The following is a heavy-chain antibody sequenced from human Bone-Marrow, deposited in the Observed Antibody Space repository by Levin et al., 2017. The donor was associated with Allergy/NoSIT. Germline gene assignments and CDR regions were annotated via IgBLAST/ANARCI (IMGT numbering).Heavy chain of an antibody. J-gene: IGHJ4*02. CDR2: IRSKAYGGTT. V-gene: IGHV3-49*03. CDR1: GFTFGDYA. D-gene: IGHD2-2*01. Sequence: PGGSLRLSCTASGFTFGDYAMSWFRQAPGKGLEWVGFIRSKAYGGTTEYAASVKGRFTISRDDSKSIAYLQMNSLKTEDTAVYYCTRFRDWNCISTSCYREWVQDYWGQGTLVTVSS. CDR3: TRFRDWNCISTSCYREWVQDY.